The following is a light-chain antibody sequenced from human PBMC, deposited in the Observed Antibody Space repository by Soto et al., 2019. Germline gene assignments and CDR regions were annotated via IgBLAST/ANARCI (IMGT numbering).Light chain of an antibody. CDR2: DAS. CDR3: QKHSNWPPIT. J-gene: IGKJ5*01. CDR1: QSVSSY. V-gene: IGKV3-11*01. Sequence: EIVLTQSPATLSLSPGERATLSCRASQSVSSYLAWYQQKPGQAPRLLIYDASNRATGIPDRFSGSGSGTDFTLTISRLEPEDFAVYYCQKHSNWPPITFGQGTRLEI.